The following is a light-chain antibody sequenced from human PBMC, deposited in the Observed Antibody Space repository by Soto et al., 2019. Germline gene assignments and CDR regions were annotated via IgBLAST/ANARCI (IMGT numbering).Light chain of an antibody. J-gene: IGLJ1*01. CDR2: DVR. CDR1: SSDVGGYRY. V-gene: IGLV2-14*01. Sequence: QSALTQPASVSGSPGQSIAISCTGTSSDVGGYRYVSWYQQQPGKAPKLVISDVRNRPSGVSDRFSGSKSGNTASLTISGLQTEDEADYYCASYTTSSTYVFGTGTKVTV. CDR3: ASYTTSSTYV.